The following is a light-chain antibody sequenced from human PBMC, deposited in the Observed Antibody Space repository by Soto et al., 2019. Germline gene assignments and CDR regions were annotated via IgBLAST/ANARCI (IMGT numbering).Light chain of an antibody. CDR1: TSNIGAGYD. V-gene: IGLV1-40*01. CDR3: QSNDSSLSGYV. Sequence: VLTQPPSVSGAPGQRVTISCTGGTSNIGAGYDVHWYQQLPGTAPKLLIYGNSNRPSGVPDRFSGSKSGTSASLAITGLQAEDEGDYYCQSNDSSLSGYVFGTGTKVTVL. J-gene: IGLJ1*01. CDR2: GNS.